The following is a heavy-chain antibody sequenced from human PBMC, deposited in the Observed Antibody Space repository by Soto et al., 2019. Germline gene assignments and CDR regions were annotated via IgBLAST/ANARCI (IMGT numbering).Heavy chain of an antibody. Sequence: PGGSLRLSCAASGFTVSSNYMSWVRQAPGKGLEWVSVIYSGGSTYYADSVKGRFTISRHNSKNTLYLQMNSLRAEDTAVYYCARASGCSSTSCYFDYWGQGTLVTVSS. CDR3: ARASGCSSTSCYFDY. CDR2: IYSGGST. V-gene: IGHV3-53*04. J-gene: IGHJ4*02. CDR1: GFTVSSNY. D-gene: IGHD2-2*01.